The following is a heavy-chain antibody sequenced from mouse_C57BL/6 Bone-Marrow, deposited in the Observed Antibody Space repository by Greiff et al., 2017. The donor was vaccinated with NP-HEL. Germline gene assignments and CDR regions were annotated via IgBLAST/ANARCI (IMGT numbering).Heavy chain of an antibody. Sequence: QVQLQQSGAELVKPGASVKISCKASGYAFSSYWMNWVKQRPGKGLEWIGQIYPGDGDTNYNGKFKGKATLTADKSSSTAYMQLSSLTSEDSAVYFCARSRGSTLYFDYWCQGTTLTVSS. J-gene: IGHJ2*01. D-gene: IGHD1-1*01. V-gene: IGHV1-80*01. CDR1: GYAFSSYW. CDR2: IYPGDGDT. CDR3: ARSRGSTLYFDY.